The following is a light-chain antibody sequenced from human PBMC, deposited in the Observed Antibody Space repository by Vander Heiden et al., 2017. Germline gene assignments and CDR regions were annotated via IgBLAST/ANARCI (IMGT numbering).Light chain of an antibody. J-gene: IGKJ1*01. CDR3: MQPLQTPRT. V-gene: IGKV2-28*01. Sequence: VLTQSPLFLPVTPGESASIPCRLSQSLLYRDGNNYFDWYLQKPGQSPQLLIYLGATRASGVPERFTGSGSGTDFALKITRVEAEDVGIYYCMQPLQTPRTFGQGTKVEI. CDR2: LGA. CDR1: QSLLYRDGNNY.